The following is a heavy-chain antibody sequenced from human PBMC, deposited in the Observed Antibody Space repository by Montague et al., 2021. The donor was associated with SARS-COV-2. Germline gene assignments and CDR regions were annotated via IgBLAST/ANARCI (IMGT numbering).Heavy chain of an antibody. J-gene: IGHJ4*02. CDR3: ARIPVGSKYYFDF. Sequence: CAISGDSVSSNSATWNWSRQSPSRGLAWLGRTYYRSKWYNDYAESVKSRITIDPDTSKHQFSLHLNSVTPEDTAVYYCARIPVGSKYYFDFWGQGTLVTVSS. D-gene: IGHD2-2*01. CDR1: GDSVSSNSAT. V-gene: IGHV6-1*01. CDR2: TYYRSKWYN.